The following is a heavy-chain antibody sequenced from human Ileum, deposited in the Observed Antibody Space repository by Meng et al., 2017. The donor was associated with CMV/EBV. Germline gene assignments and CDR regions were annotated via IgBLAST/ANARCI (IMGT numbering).Heavy chain of an antibody. Sequence: WGSGGWVVVAGGSLTLSCAASGFTFSGDAMGWVRQAAGKGLEWVSAISGSGGSTYYADSVKGRFTISRDNSKNTLYLQMNSLRAEATAVYYCAKDGGGDCSFDYWGQGTLVTVSS. J-gene: IGHJ4*02. CDR1: GFTFSGDA. CDR3: AKDGGGDCSFDY. CDR2: ISGSGGST. V-gene: IGHV3-23*01. D-gene: IGHD2-21*02.